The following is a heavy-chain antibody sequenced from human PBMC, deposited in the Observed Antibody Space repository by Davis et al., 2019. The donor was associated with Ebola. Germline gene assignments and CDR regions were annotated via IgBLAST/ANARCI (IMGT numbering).Heavy chain of an antibody. CDR3: ARGSTIFGVVILEWSDAFDI. Sequence: GGSLRLSCAASGFTFSSYAMHWVRQAPGKGLEYVSAISTNGGSTYYANSVKGRFTISRDNSKNTLYLQMGSLRAEDTAVYYCARGSTIFGVVILEWSDAFDIWGQGTMVTVSS. D-gene: IGHD3-3*01. CDR1: GFTFSSYA. CDR2: ISTNGGST. V-gene: IGHV3-64*01. J-gene: IGHJ3*02.